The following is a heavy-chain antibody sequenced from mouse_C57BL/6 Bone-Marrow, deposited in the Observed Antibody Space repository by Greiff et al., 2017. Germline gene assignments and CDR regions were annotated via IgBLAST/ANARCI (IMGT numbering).Heavy chain of an antibody. J-gene: IGHJ4*01. Sequence: VQLQQPGAELVKPGASVKMSCKASGYTFTSYWITWVKQRPGQGLEWIGDIYPGSGSTNYNEKFKSKATLTVDTSLRQASMQLSSLTSENSAVYYCAREGKFINTVGPDYWGQGTSVTVSS. V-gene: IGHV1-55*01. D-gene: IGHD1-1*01. CDR1: GYTFTSYW. CDR3: AREGKFINTVGPDY. CDR2: IYPGSGST.